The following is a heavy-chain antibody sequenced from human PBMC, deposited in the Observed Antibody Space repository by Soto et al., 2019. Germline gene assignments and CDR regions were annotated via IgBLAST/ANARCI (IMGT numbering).Heavy chain of an antibody. CDR2: GSYSGTT. V-gene: IGHV4-61*01. CDR3: ARGATVTHYDY. CDR1: GVSVSSVSFY. Sequence: PSETLSLTCTVSGVSVSSVSFYWAWIRQPPGKGLEWIGFGSYSGTTNYKPSPKSRVTISVDTSRSQISLKVSSLTAADTAVYYCARGATVTHYDYWGQGTLVTVSS. J-gene: IGHJ4*02. D-gene: IGHD4-17*01.